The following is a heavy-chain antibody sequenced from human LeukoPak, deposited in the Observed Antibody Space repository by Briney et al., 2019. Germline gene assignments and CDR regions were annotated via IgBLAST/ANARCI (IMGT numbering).Heavy chain of an antibody. CDR1: GFSFSSYA. J-gene: IGHJ6*03. CDR3: AKDRVSMVRGVYYYYYYMDV. V-gene: IGHV3-23*01. D-gene: IGHD3-10*01. Sequence: GGSLTLSCAASGFSFSSYAMSWVRQAAGKGLEWVAAISSSGDSTYYADSVQGRFAISRDNSKNTLYLQMNSLRAEDTAVYYCAKDRVSMVRGVYYYYYYMDVWGKGTTVTVSS. CDR2: ISSSGDST.